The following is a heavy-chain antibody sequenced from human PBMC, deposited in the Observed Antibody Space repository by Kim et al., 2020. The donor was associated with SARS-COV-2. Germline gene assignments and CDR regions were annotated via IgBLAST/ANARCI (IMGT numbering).Heavy chain of an antibody. D-gene: IGHD6-19*01. J-gene: IGHJ2*01. CDR2: IYSSGST. CDR3: TRRAVAANYFDL. Sequence: SETLSLTCTVSGDSISGYYWSWIRQPAGKGLEWIGRIYSSGSTNYNPSLKSRVTMSLDTSKNQFSLELSSVTAAATAVYYCTRRAVAANYFDLWGRGTLV. CDR1: GDSISGYY. V-gene: IGHV4-4*07.